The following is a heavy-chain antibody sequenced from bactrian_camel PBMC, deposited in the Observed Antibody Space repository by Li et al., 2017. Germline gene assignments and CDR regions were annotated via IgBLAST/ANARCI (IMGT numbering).Heavy chain of an antibody. J-gene: IGHJ4*01. CDR1: GSPYNGLY. CDR3: AAAFSRPCFSYALLTL. CDR2: IDSGGKT. D-gene: IGHD1*01. V-gene: IGHV3S53*01. Sequence: VQLVESGGGSVQAGGSLRLSCAASGSPYNGLYMGWFRQPPGQKREVVAGIDSGGKTTYAEFVKGRFIISKDDAKNILSLQMSSLKPEDTAIYYCAAAFSRPCFSYALLTLWGQGTQVTVS.